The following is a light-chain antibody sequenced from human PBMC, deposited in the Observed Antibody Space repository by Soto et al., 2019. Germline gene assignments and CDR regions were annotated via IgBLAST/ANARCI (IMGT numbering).Light chain of an antibody. J-gene: IGLJ2*01. CDR2: EVS. CDR1: SSDVGGYNY. V-gene: IGLV2-14*01. CDR3: CSYARSSTRV. Sequence: QSALTQPASVSGSPGQSITISCTGTSSDVGGYNYVSWYQQHPGKAPQLIIYEVSNRPSRISNRFSGSKSGNTASLTISGLQAEDEADYYCCSYARSSTRVFGGGTKLTVL.